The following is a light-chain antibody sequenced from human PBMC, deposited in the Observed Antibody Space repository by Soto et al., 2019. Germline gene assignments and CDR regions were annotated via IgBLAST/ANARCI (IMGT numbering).Light chain of an antibody. CDR2: GAS. V-gene: IGKV3-20*01. Sequence: EIVLTQSPGTLSLSPGERATLSCRASQSVSSSYLAWYQQKPGQAPRLLIYGASSRATGIPDRFSGSGSGPDFTLTISRLEPVDFAVYYCQEYGSSPKTFGQGTKLEIK. CDR3: QEYGSSPKT. CDR1: QSVSSSY. J-gene: IGKJ2*01.